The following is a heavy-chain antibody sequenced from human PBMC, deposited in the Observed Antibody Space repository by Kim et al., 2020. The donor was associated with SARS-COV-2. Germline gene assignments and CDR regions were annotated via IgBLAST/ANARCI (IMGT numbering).Heavy chain of an antibody. V-gene: IGHV1-69*13. J-gene: IGHJ4*02. CDR3: ARIRQQLVQAPDYFDY. D-gene: IGHD6-13*01. CDR1: GGTFSSYA. Sequence: SVKVSCKASGGTFSSYAISWVRQAPGQGLEWMGGIIPIFGTANYAQKFQGRVTITADESTSTAYMELSSLRSEDTAVYYCARIRQQLVQAPDYFDYWGQGTLVTVSS. CDR2: IIPIFGTA.